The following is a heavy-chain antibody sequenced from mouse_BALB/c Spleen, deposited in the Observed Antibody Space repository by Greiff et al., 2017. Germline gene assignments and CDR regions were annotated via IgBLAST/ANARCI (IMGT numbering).Heavy chain of an antibody. CDR3: ARDPLFNRYYAMDY. V-gene: IGHV5-6-3*01. CDR1: GFTFSSYG. J-gene: IGHJ4*01. D-gene: IGHD1-1*01. CDR2: INSNGGST. Sequence: EVKLMESGGGLVQPGGSLKLSCAASGFTFSSYGMSWVRQTPDKRLELVATINSNGGSTYYPDSVKGRFTISRDNAKNTLYLQMSSLKSEDTAMYYCARDPLFNRYYAMDYWGQGTSVTVSS.